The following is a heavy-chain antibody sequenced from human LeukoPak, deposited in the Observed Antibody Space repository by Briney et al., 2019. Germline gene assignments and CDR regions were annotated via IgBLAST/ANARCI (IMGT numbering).Heavy chain of an antibody. CDR2: IRGSGGST. CDR3: AKVLRRDGLRYFDTSKFDP. D-gene: IGHD3-9*01. J-gene: IGHJ5*02. Sequence: GGSLRLSCAASGFTFSSYAMSWVRQAPGKGLEWVSAIRGSGGSTYYADSVKGRFTISRDNSKTTLYLQMNSLRAEDTAVYYCAKVLRRDGLRYFDTSKFDPWGQGTLVTVSS. CDR1: GFTFSSYA. V-gene: IGHV3-23*01.